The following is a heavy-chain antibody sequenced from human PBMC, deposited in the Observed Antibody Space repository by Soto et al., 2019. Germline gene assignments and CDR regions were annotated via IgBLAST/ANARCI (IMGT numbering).Heavy chain of an antibody. CDR1: GFSFSTYW. V-gene: IGHV3-48*04. J-gene: IGHJ6*02. CDR2: ISSSGSTI. Sequence: GGSLRLSCADSGFSFSTYWMHWVRQGPGKGLEWVSYISSSGSTIYYADSVKGRFTISRDNAKNSLYLQMNSLRADDTAVYYCAREYYYTMDVWGQGTMVTVSS. CDR3: AREYYYTMDV.